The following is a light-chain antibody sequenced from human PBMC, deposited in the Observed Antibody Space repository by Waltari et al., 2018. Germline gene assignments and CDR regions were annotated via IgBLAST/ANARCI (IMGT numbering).Light chain of an antibody. V-gene: IGKV3-15*01. J-gene: IGKJ1*01. CDR2: GAS. CDR3: QQYNNWPPWT. Sequence: EIVMTQSPATLSVSPAERATLSCRALQSVSSNLAWYQQKPGQAPRHLIYGASTRATGIPARFSGSGSGTEFTLTISSLQSEDFAVYYCQQYNNWPPWTFGQGTKVEIK. CDR1: QSVSSN.